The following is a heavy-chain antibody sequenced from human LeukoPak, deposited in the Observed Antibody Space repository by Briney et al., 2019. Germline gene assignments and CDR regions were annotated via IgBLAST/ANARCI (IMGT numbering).Heavy chain of an antibody. CDR2: TKQDGSEE. Sequence: GGSLRLSCAASGFTFSSYWMSWVRQAPGKGLEWVANTKQDGSEEYYVDSVKGRFTIYRDNARNSLFLQMNNLRVGDTAVYYCARERNTAIVTAFDIWGQGTMVTISS. CDR1: GFTFSSYW. D-gene: IGHD2/OR15-2a*01. CDR3: ARERNTAIVTAFDI. V-gene: IGHV3-7*01. J-gene: IGHJ3*02.